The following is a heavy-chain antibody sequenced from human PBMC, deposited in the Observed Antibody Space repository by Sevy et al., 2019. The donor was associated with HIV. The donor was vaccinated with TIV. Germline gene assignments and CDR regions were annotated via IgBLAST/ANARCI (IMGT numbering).Heavy chain of an antibody. Sequence: GGYLRLSCAASGFTFSSYAMSWVRQAPGKGLEWISAIRVSGDSTYFADSVKGRFTISRDNSRNTLYLQMNSLRAEDTAVSCCAKEHSNRAKIPYFDCWGQGTLVTVSS. CDR1: GFTFSSYA. CDR3: AKEHSNRAKIPYFDC. CDR2: IRVSGDST. J-gene: IGHJ4*02. D-gene: IGHD2-21*01. V-gene: IGHV3-23*01.